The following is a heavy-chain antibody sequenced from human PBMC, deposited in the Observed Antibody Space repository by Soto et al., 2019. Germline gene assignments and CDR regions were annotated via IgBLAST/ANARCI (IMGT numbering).Heavy chain of an antibody. CDR1: GGSITSGGSF. CDR2: DHYTGGT. D-gene: IGHD3-3*01. Sequence: PSETLSLTCTVSGGSITSGGSFWDWIREPPGKGLEWLGTDHYTGGTYYSPSLRSRVTISVDTSKNLFSLTMTAASATDTAVYFCAKREDSSRFGGLDIWGKGTAVT. CDR3: AKREDSSRFGGLDI. V-gene: IGHV4-39*01. J-gene: IGHJ6*04.